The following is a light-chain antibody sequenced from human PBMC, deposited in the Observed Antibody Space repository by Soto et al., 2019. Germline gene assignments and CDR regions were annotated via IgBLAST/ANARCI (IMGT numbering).Light chain of an antibody. Sequence: IHLTQSPSSLSASVGDRVTSTCRAIQSVSSWLAWYQQKPGKAPKLLIYDVSSLESGVPSRFSGSGSGTEFTLTISSLQPDDFATYYCQHADSFPLITFGQGTRLEI. J-gene: IGKJ5*01. CDR3: QHADSFPLIT. V-gene: IGKV1-12*01. CDR1: QSVSSW. CDR2: DVS.